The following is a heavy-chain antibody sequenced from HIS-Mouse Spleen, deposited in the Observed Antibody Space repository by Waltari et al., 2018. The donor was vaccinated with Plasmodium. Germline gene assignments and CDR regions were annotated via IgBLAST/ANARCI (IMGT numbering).Heavy chain of an antibody. CDR1: GFTFSSYW. Sequence: EVQLVESGGGLVQPGGSLRLSCAASGFTFSSYWMSGVRQAPGKGREWVAKIKQDGREKYYVDSVKGRFTSSRDNAKNSLYLQMNSLRAEDTAVYYCARDRRGYWYFDLWGRGTLVTVSS. J-gene: IGHJ2*01. CDR3: ARDRRGYWYFDL. CDR2: IKQDGREK. D-gene: IGHD5-12*01. V-gene: IGHV3-7*01.